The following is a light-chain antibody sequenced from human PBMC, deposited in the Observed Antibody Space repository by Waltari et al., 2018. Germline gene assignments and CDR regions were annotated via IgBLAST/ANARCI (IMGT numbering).Light chain of an antibody. CDR1: QAISSY. J-gene: IGKJ5*01. Sequence: DIQLTQSPSSLSASVGDRVTISCRASQAISSYVAWYRQKPGEAPESLIFGASKLQSGVSSRFSGSGFGTDFTLTISGLQPEDFATYFCQQYTDYPITFGQGTRVEI. CDR3: QQYTDYPIT. V-gene: IGKV1-16*01. CDR2: GAS.